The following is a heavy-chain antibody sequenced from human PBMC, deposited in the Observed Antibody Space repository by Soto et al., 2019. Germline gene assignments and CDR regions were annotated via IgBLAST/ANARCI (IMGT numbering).Heavy chain of an antibody. J-gene: IGHJ4*01. D-gene: IGHD2-15*01. CDR3: ARGRTAALIETRLFRVLFDL. CDR2: ISRSGST. Sequence: QVQLQQWGAGLLKPSETLSLTCAVSGESLGGFHWSWIRQPPGKGLEWIGEISRSGSTNYDPSLKSRVTMSMDTSRNQVSLKLSCVTDADTAVYYCARGRTAALIETRLFRVLFDLWGHGNLVIVSS. CDR1: GESLGGFH. V-gene: IGHV4-34*01.